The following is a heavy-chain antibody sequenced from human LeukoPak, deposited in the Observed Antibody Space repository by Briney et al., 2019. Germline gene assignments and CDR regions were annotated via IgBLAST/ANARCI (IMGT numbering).Heavy chain of an antibody. V-gene: IGHV3-74*01. CDR2: INSDGSST. D-gene: IGHD6-13*01. CDR1: GFTFSSYW. CDR3: ARGYSSSWYDYYYYMDV. J-gene: IGHJ6*03. Sequence: PGGSLRLSCAASGFTFSSYWMHWVRQAPGKGLVWVSRINSDGSSTSYADSVKGRFTISRDNAKNTLYLQMNSLRAEDTAVYYCARGYSSSWYDYYYYMDVWGKGTTVTISS.